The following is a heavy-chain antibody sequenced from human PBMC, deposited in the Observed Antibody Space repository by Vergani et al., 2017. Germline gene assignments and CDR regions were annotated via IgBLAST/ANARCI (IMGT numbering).Heavy chain of an antibody. CDR2: IDYSGSP. CDR1: GDSVISTDYH. D-gene: IGHD2-15*01. CDR3: WSKRGACRAAYFHSYDF. Sequence: QVQLQESGPGLVKPSETLSLTCTVSGDSVISTDYHWGWIRQPPGKWLEWIGSIDYSGSPSYNPSLGSRISISFGTPKNQFPLRLTSVTAADTAVYYCWSKRGACRAAYFHSYDFWGPGTLVGVSS. J-gene: IGHJ4*02. V-gene: IGHV4-39*01.